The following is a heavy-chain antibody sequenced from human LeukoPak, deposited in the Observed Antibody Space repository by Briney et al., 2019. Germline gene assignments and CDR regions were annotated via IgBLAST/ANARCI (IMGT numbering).Heavy chain of an antibody. J-gene: IGHJ4*02. CDR2: ISSSSYI. CDR3: ARVGNSVGADY. CDR1: GFTFSSYS. V-gene: IGHV3-21*01. D-gene: IGHD1-26*01. Sequence: GGSLRLSCAASGFTFSSYSMNWVRQAPGKGLEWVSSISSSSYIYYADSVKGRFTISRDNAKNSLYLHMNSLRAEDTAVYYCARVGNSVGADYWGQGTLVTVSS.